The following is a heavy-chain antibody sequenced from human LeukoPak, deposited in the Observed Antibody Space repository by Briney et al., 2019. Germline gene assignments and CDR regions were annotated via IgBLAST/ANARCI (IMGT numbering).Heavy chain of an antibody. D-gene: IGHD1-7*01. V-gene: IGHV4-34*01. J-gene: IGHJ3*02. Sequence: SETLSLTCAVYGGSFSGYYWSWIRQPPGKGLEWIGEINHSGSTNYNPSLKSRVTISVDTSKNQFSLKLSSVTAADTAMYYCARGRLELRGAFDIWGQGTMVTVSS. CDR1: GGSFSGYY. CDR2: INHSGST. CDR3: ARGRLELRGAFDI.